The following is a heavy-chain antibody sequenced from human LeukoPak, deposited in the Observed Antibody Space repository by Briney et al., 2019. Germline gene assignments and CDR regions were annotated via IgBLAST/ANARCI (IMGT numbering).Heavy chain of an antibody. D-gene: IGHD2-2*01. Sequence: SETLSLTCAVYGGSFSSYYWSWIRQPPGKGLEWIGYIYYSGSTNYNPSLKSRVTISVDTSKNQFSLKLSSVTAADTAVYYCASSMDDAFDIWGQGTMVTVSS. CDR3: ASSMDDAFDI. CDR1: GGSFSSYY. J-gene: IGHJ3*02. CDR2: IYYSGST. V-gene: IGHV4-59*01.